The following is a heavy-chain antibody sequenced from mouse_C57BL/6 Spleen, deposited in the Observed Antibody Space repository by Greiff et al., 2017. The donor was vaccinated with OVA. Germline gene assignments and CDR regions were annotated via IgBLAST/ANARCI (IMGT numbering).Heavy chain of an antibody. CDR2: IYPGSGST. Sequence: QVQLKQSGAELVKPGASVKMSCKASGYTFTSYWITWVKQRPGQGLEWIGEIYPGSGSTNYTEKFKSKATLSVDTSSSTAYMQLSSLTSETSAVYYCSRRVGYAMDDWGQGTSVTVSS. CDR3: SRRVGYAMDD. D-gene: IGHD1-1*02. CDR1: GYTFTSYW. V-gene: IGHV1-55*01. J-gene: IGHJ4*01.